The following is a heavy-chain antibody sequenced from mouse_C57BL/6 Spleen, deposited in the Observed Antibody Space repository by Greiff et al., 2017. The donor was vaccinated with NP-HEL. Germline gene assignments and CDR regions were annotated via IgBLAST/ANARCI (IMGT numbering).Heavy chain of an antibody. CDR3: ARRGLRRWFAY. V-gene: IGHV1-55*01. J-gene: IGHJ3*01. CDR1: GYTFTSYW. D-gene: IGHD2-2*01. CDR2: IFPGSGST. Sequence: VQLQQPGAELVKPGASVKMSCKASGYTFTSYWITWVKPRPGQGLEWIGDIFPGSGSTNYNEKFKSKATLTVDTSSSTAYMQLSSLTSEDSAVYYCARRGLRRWFAYWGQGTLVTVSA.